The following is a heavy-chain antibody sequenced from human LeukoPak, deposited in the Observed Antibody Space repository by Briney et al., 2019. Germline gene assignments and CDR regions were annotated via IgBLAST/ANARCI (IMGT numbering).Heavy chain of an antibody. CDR1: GFTFSSYA. D-gene: IGHD3-3*01. J-gene: IGHJ4*02. Sequence: GGSLRLSCAASGFTFSSYAMSWVRQAPGKGLEWVSAISGSGGSTYYADSVKGRFTISRDNSKNTLYLQMNSLRAEDTAVYYCAKGNTRFLEWLLYSWGQGTLVTVSS. V-gene: IGHV3-23*01. CDR3: AKGNTRFLEWLLYS. CDR2: ISGSGGST.